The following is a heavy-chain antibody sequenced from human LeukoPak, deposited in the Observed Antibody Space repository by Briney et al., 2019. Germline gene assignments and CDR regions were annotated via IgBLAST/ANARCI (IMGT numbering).Heavy chain of an antibody. CDR2: LIPIFGTA. V-gene: IGHV1-69*01. J-gene: IGHJ3*02. CDR1: GGTFSSYA. Sequence: GSSVKFDCNVYGGTFSSYAISWVRQAPGQGIEWMGGLIPIFGTANYAQKFQGRVTITADESTSTAYMELSSLRSEDTAVYYCARVGEHITIFGVVRFAFDIWGQGTMVTVSS. D-gene: IGHD3-3*01. CDR3: ARVGEHITIFGVVRFAFDI.